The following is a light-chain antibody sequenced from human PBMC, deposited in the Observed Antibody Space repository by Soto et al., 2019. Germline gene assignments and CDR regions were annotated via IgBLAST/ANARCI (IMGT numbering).Light chain of an antibody. CDR2: DAS. Sequence: EIVLTQSPATLSLSPGERATLSCRASQSVSSYLAWYQQKPVQAPRLLIYDASNRATAIPARFSGSGSGTDFTLTISSLESEYFAVYYCQHRGKWPRTFGQGTKLEIK. CDR3: QHRGKWPRT. CDR1: QSVSSY. V-gene: IGKV3-11*01. J-gene: IGKJ2*01.